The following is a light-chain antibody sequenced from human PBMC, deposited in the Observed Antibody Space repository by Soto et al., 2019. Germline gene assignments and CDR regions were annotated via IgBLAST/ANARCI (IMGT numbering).Light chain of an antibody. V-gene: IGLV1-44*01. CDR3: ASWEDSLNGWV. Sequence: QSVLTQPPSASGTPGQRVTISCSGSSSNVGSNTVSWYQQLPGTAPKVLIYSDDQRPSGVPDRFSGSRSGSSASLAISGLQSGDEADYYCASWEDSLNGWVIGGGNKLTVL. J-gene: IGLJ3*02. CDR1: SSNVGSNT. CDR2: SDD.